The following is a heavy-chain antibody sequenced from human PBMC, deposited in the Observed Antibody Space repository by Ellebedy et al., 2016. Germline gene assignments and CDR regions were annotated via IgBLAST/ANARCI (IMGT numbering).Heavy chain of an antibody. CDR3: ARRIEVSDAFDI. V-gene: IGHV4-30-4*01. D-gene: IGHD2-15*01. Sequence: LRLXCTVSGGSISSGDYYWSWIRQPPGKGLEWIGYIYYSGSTYYNPSLKSRVTISVDTSKNQFSLKLSSVTAADTAVYYCARRIEVSDAFDIWGQGTMVTVSS. CDR1: GGSISSGDYY. J-gene: IGHJ3*02. CDR2: IYYSGST.